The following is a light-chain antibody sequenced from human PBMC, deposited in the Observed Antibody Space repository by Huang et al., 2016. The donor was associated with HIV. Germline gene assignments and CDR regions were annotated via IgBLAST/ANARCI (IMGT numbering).Light chain of an antibody. Sequence: DIQLTQSPSTLSASVGDILTTTCRASQNISSWLAWYQQKPGKAPKLLIYKISSLESGFPARFSGSGSGTKFTLTINSLQPDDIGTYYCQYGETFGQGSKVEVK. V-gene: IGKV1-5*03. CDR1: QNISSW. CDR3: QYGET. CDR2: KIS. J-gene: IGKJ1*01.